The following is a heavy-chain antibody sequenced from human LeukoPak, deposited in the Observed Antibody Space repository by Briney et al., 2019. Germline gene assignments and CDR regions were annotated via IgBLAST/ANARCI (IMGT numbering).Heavy chain of an antibody. Sequence: GGSLRLSCAASGFTFSSYAMSWVRQAPGKGLEWVSAISGSAVTTYYSDSVKGRFTISRDNSKNTLYPQMNSLRVEDTAVYYCAKVPNWGRSGKFDYWGQGTLVTVSS. J-gene: IGHJ4*02. V-gene: IGHV3-23*01. D-gene: IGHD7-27*01. CDR1: GFTFSSYA. CDR3: AKVPNWGRSGKFDY. CDR2: ISGSAVTT.